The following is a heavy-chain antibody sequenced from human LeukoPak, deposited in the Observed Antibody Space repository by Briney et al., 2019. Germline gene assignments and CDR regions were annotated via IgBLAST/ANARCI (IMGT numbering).Heavy chain of an antibody. Sequence: GASVKVSCKASGGTFSNYAISWVRQAPGQGLEWMGGILPIFDTGNYAQKFQGRVTMTRDMSTSTVYMELSSLRSEDTAVYYCATDPVPGYYDSSGYPPYGGHWGQGTLVTVSS. D-gene: IGHD3-22*01. V-gene: IGHV1-69*05. CDR3: ATDPVPGYYDSSGYPPYGGH. CDR1: GGTFSNYA. J-gene: IGHJ4*02. CDR2: ILPIFDTG.